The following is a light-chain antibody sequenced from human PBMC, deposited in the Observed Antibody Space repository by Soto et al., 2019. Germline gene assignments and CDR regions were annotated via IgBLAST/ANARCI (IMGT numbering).Light chain of an antibody. CDR2: DAS. J-gene: IGKJ1*01. Sequence: ENVLTQSPGTLSLSPGERATLSCRASQSVNSDYLAWYQQKLGQAPRLLIYDASNRATGISDRFSGSGSGTDCTLTISRLEPEESAMYFCLQESSSPGTFGQGTKGEI. CDR3: LQESSSPGT. V-gene: IGKV3-20*01. CDR1: QSVNSDY.